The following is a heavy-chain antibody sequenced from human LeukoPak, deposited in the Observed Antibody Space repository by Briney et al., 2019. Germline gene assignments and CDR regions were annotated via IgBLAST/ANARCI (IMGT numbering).Heavy chain of an antibody. CDR3: AKSAFYDRLYFDS. CDR1: GFTFSSYS. V-gene: IGHV3-21*04. Sequence: GGSLRLSCAASGFTFSSYSMNWVRQAPGKGLEWVSSISSSSSYIYYADSVKGRFTISRDNAKNSLYLQMNSLRAEDTAVYFCAKSAFYDRLYFDSWGQGTLVTVSS. J-gene: IGHJ4*02. CDR2: ISSSSSYI. D-gene: IGHD2/OR15-2a*01.